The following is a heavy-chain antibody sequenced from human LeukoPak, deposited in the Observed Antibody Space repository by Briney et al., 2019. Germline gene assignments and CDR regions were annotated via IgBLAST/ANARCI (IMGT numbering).Heavy chain of an antibody. V-gene: IGHV4-34*01. Sequence: PAETLSPTCAVYGGSFSGYYWSWIRQPPGKGLEWIGEINPSGSTNYNPSLKSRVTISVDTSKNQFSLKLSSVTAADTAVYYRARTVTIFGVVIFYYYMDVWGKGTTVTVSS. CDR3: ARTVTIFGVVIFYYYMDV. CDR2: INPSGST. J-gene: IGHJ6*03. CDR1: GGSFSGYY. D-gene: IGHD3-3*01.